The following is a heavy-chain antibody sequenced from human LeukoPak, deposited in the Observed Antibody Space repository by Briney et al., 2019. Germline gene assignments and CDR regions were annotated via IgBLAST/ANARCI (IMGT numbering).Heavy chain of an antibody. Sequence: ASVKVSCKASGYTFTSHDINWVRQTTGQGLEWMEWMSPNSGNTGYAQKFQGRVTMTRDNSMSTAYMELSSLSSEDTAVYYCARALSGCILCFDYWGQGTLVTVSS. D-gene: IGHD6-19*01. CDR3: ARALSGCILCFDY. J-gene: IGHJ4*02. V-gene: IGHV1-8*01. CDR1: GYTFTSHD. CDR2: MSPNSGNT.